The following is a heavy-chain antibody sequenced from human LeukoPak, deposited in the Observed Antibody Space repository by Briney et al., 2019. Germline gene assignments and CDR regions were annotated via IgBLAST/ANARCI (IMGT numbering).Heavy chain of an antibody. CDR1: GGSINSSNW. CDR2: IYYSGST. CDR3: ARVPPRRDFDY. V-gene: IGHV4-4*02. D-gene: IGHD1-14*01. J-gene: IGHJ4*02. Sequence: SETLSLTCAVSGGSINSSNWWSWVRQPPGKGLEWIGEIYYSGSTNYNPSLKSRVIISVDKSKNQFSLKLISVTAADTAVYYCARVPPRRDFDYWGQGTLVTVSS.